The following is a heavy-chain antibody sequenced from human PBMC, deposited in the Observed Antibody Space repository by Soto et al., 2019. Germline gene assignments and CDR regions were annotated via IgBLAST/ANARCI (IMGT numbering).Heavy chain of an antibody. J-gene: IGHJ4*02. CDR2: IWYDGSNK. Sequence: SLRLSCAASGFTFSSYGMHWVRQSPGKGLEWVAVIWYDGSNKYYADSVKGRFTISRDNSKNTLYLQMNSLRAEDTAVYYCARDVQDIVVVPAAIVDYWGQGTLVTVSS. CDR3: ARDVQDIVVVPAAIVDY. D-gene: IGHD2-2*01. V-gene: IGHV3-33*01. CDR1: GFTFSSYG.